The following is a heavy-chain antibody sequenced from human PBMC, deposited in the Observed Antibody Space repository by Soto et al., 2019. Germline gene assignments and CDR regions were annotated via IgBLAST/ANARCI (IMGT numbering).Heavy chain of an antibody. CDR2: ISYDGSNK. D-gene: IGHD6-6*01. Sequence: GGSLRLSCAASGFTFSSYGMHWVRQAPGKGLEWVAVISYDGSNKYYADSVKGRFTISRDNSKNTLYLQMNSLRAEDTAVYYCAKGRLEQLVHNYYYYYGMDVWGQGTTVTVSS. J-gene: IGHJ6*02. CDR3: AKGRLEQLVHNYYYYYGMDV. CDR1: GFTFSSYG. V-gene: IGHV3-30*18.